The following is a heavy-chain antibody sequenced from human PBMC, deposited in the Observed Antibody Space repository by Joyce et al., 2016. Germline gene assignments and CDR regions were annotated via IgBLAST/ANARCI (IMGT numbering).Heavy chain of an antibody. J-gene: IGHJ4*02. D-gene: IGHD4-23*01. CDR2: ISTYSADT. V-gene: IGHV1-18*01. CDR1: GHTFPSYA. CDR3: ATSPDPTVVTMYFDY. Sequence: QVQMVQSGVEVRKPGASVKVSCKTSGHTFPSYAINWVRQAPGQGLEWMGWISTYSADTNYAQKCQDRITMTTDTSTNTAYMELKSLRFDDTAVYYCATSPDPTVVTMYFDYWGQGTLVTVSS.